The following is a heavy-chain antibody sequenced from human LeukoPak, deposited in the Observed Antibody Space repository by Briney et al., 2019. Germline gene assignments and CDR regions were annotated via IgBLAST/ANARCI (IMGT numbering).Heavy chain of an antibody. CDR2: LYSGGSA. V-gene: IGHV3-66*01. D-gene: IGHD5-18*01. CDR3: AKGIELWLTYFDH. Sequence: GGSLRLSCAVSGISVRGNYLTWVRQAPGKGLVWVSVLYSGGSADYADSVKGRFTISRDNSKNTMYLQMNSLRAEDTAVYYCAKGIELWLTYFDHWGQGTLVTASS. J-gene: IGHJ4*02. CDR1: GISVRGNY.